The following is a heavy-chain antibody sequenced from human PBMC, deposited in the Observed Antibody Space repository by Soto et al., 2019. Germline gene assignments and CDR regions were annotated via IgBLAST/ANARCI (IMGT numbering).Heavy chain of an antibody. J-gene: IGHJ6*02. D-gene: IGHD3-10*01. CDR2: IYPGDSDT. V-gene: IGHV5-51*01. Sequence: PGESLKISCKGSGYSFTSYWIGWVRQMPGKGLEWMGIIYPGDSDTRYSPSFQGQVTISADKSISTAYLQWSSLKASDTAMYYCARDYYGSGSYYNFYYYGMDVWGQGTTVTVSS. CDR3: ARDYYGSGSYYNFYYYGMDV. CDR1: GYSFTSYW.